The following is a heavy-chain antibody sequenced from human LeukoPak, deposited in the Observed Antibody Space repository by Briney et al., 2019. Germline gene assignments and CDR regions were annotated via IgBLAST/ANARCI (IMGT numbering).Heavy chain of an antibody. J-gene: IGHJ4*02. CDR3: AKDLVPSGSPPGFDY. Sequence: GGSLRLSCAASGFTFSTYSMTWVRQAPGKGLEWVSSISYDGNYLYYADSVKGRFTISRDNAKNSLYLQMNSLRAEDTALYYCAKDLVPSGSPPGFDYWGQGTLVTVSS. V-gene: IGHV3-21*04. CDR1: GFTFSTYS. D-gene: IGHD1-26*01. CDR2: ISYDGNYL.